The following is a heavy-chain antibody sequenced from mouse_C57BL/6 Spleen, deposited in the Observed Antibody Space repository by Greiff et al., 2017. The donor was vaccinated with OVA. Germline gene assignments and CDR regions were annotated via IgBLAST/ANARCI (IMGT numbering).Heavy chain of an antibody. Sequence: EVKLQESGPGLVKPSQSLSLTCSVTGYSITSGYYWNWIRQFPGNKLEWMGYISYDGSNNYNPSLKNRISITRDTSKNQFFLKVNSETTEETAAYYCAREEDYGNPFAYWGQGTLVTVSA. V-gene: IGHV3-6*01. D-gene: IGHD2-1*01. CDR2: ISYDGSN. CDR1: GYSITSGYY. CDR3: AREEDYGNPFAY. J-gene: IGHJ3*01.